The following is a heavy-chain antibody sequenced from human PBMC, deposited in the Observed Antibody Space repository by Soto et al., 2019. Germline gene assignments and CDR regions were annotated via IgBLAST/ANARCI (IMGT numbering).Heavy chain of an antibody. Sequence: QVQLQQWGAGLLKPSETLSLTCAVYGGSFSGYYWSWIRQPPGKGLEWIGEINHSGSTNYNPSLKSRVTISVDTSKNQFSLKLSSVTAADTAVYYCARALGWYRYYYYYGMDVWGQGTTVTVSS. J-gene: IGHJ6*02. CDR1: GGSFSGYY. D-gene: IGHD2-15*01. V-gene: IGHV4-34*01. CDR2: INHSGST. CDR3: ARALGWYRYYYYYGMDV.